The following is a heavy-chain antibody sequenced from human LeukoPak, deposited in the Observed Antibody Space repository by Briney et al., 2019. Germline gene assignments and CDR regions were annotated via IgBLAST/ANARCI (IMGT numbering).Heavy chain of an antibody. V-gene: IGHV5-51*03. CDR2: LYPRDSDT. CDR1: RYSFTSYG. CDR3: ASATTVTTRGAFDI. D-gene: IGHD4-17*01. J-gene: IGHJ3*02. Sequence: GESLKISGKGSRYSFTSYGICWVRQMPGKGLAWLGILYPRDSDTRSSPSFHGQVTISPDTSISTAYPQWSSLTASDTAMYYCASATTVTTRGAFDIWGQGTMVTVSS.